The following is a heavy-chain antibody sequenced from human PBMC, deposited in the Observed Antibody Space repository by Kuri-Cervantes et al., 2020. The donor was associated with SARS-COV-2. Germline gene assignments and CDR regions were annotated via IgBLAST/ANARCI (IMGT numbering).Heavy chain of an antibody. CDR2: TYYRSKWYN. D-gene: IGHD3-10*01. CDR3: ARDHELLWFGELLSFLDV. Sequence: LRLSCAISGDSVSSNSAAWNWIRQSPSRGLEWLGRTYYRSKWYNDYAVSVKSRITTNPDTSKNQFSLQLNSVTPEDTAVYYCARDHELLWFGELLSFLDVWGKGTTVTVSS. CDR1: GDSVSSNSAA. J-gene: IGHJ6*04. V-gene: IGHV6-1*01.